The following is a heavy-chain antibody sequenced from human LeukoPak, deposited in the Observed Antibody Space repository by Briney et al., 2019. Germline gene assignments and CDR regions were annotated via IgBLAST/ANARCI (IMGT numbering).Heavy chain of an antibody. CDR3: ARGTHYDFWSGYYP. Sequence: SETLSLTCTVSGGSISSSSYYWSWIRQPPGKGLEWIGYIYYSGSTNYNPSLKSRVTISVDTSKNQFSLKLSSVTAADTAVYYCARGTHYDFWSGYYPWGQGTLVTVSS. D-gene: IGHD3-3*01. CDR2: IYYSGST. CDR1: GGSISSSSYY. J-gene: IGHJ5*02. V-gene: IGHV4-61*05.